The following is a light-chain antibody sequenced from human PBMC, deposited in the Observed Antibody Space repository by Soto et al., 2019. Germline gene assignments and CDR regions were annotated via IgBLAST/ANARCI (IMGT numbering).Light chain of an antibody. J-gene: IGKJ4*01. CDR2: NAF. CDR1: QSVSSR. V-gene: IGKV3-20*01. CDR3: QQYGSSPGT. Sequence: EIVMTQSPATLSVSPGERATLSCRASQSVSSRLAWYQQKPGQAPRLLIYNAFNRATGIPDRFSGSGSGTDFTLTISRLEPEDFAVYYCQQYGSSPGTFGGGTKVDI.